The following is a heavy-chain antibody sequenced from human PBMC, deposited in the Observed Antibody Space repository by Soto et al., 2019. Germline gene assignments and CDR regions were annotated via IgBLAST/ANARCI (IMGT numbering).Heavy chain of an antibody. J-gene: IGHJ3*01. Sequence: QSGGSLRLSCAASGITFSDYWMSWVRQAPGKGLEWVAKIKQDGSEKLYVGSVKGRFAVSRDNAKNSLYLQMNSLRVEDTAVYFCARDFTDDAFDLWGQGTMVTVSS. CDR3: ARDFTDDAFDL. V-gene: IGHV3-7*03. CDR2: IKQDGSEK. CDR1: GITFSDYW.